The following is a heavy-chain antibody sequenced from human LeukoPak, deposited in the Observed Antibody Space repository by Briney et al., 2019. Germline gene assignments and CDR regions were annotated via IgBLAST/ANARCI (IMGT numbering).Heavy chain of an antibody. CDR2: IYYTGST. V-gene: IGHV4-59*01. CDR3: ARGLYCSSTSCQYYFDY. J-gene: IGHJ4*02. Sequence: KPPETLSLTCAVSGGSISSYYWSWVRQPPGKGLEWVGCIYYTGSTTYNPSLKSRVTISVDTSKNPFSLKLSSVTAADTAVYYCARGLYCSSTSCQYYFDYWGQGTLVTVSS. CDR1: GGSISSYY. D-gene: IGHD2-2*01.